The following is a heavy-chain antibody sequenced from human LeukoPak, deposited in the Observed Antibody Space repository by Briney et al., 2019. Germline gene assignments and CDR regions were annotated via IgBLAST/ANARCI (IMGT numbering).Heavy chain of an antibody. CDR1: EFTFSKYG. Sequence: QPGGSLRLSCAASEFTFSKYGMHWVRQAPGKGLEWVSAISGSGGSTYYADSVKGRFTISRDNSKNTLYLQMNSLSAEDTAVYYCARSVVTATPHYFQHWGQGTLVTVSS. V-gene: IGHV3-23*01. D-gene: IGHD2-21*02. J-gene: IGHJ1*01. CDR2: ISGSGGST. CDR3: ARSVVTATPHYFQH.